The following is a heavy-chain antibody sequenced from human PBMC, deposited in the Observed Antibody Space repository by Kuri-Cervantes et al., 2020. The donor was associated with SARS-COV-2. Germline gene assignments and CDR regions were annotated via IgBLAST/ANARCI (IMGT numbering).Heavy chain of an antibody. D-gene: IGHD2-2*01. CDR2: IYPSGST. J-gene: IGHJ4*02. V-gene: IGHV4-61*09. CDR1: GGSISSGRNY. Sequence: SETLSLTCTVSGGSISSGRNYWSWVRQPAGKGLEWIRYIYPSGSTNYNPSLKSRVTISVDTSKNQFSLKLSSVTAADTAVYYCARDWLSGYIVVVPAAIDDWGQGTLVTVSS. CDR3: ARDWLSGYIVVVPAAIDD.